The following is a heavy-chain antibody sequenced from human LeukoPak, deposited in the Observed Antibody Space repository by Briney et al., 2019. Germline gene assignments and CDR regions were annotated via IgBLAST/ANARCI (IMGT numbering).Heavy chain of an antibody. V-gene: IGHV4-59*01. CDR1: GGSISSYY. CDR2: IYYSGTT. D-gene: IGHD6-13*01. Sequence: SETLSLTCTVSGGSISSYYWSWIRQPPGKGLEWIGYIYYSGTTNYNPSLKSRVTISVDTSKNQFSLKLSSVTAADTAVYYCARGVYVAAAQYGYWDQGTLVTVSS. J-gene: IGHJ4*02. CDR3: ARGVYVAAAQYGY.